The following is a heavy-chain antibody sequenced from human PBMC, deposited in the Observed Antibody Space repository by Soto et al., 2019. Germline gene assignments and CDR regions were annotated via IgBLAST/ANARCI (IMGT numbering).Heavy chain of an antibody. CDR1: GFTFSTYS. V-gene: IGHV3-30*18. CDR2: ISYDGSSK. CDR3: AKVSGTYSGYYYYGMEV. J-gene: IGHJ6*01. D-gene: IGHD1-26*01. Sequence: GGSLRLSCAASGFTFSTYSMHWVRQAPCKGLEWVAVISYDGSSKYYADSVTGRFSISRDSTKSTLYLQMNRLRAEDTAMYYCAKVSGTYSGYYYYGMEVCGQGTTVTVSS.